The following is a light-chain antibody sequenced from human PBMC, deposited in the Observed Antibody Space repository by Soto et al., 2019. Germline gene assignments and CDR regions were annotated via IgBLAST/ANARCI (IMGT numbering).Light chain of an antibody. V-gene: IGLV2-14*01. CDR2: EVS. J-gene: IGLJ1*01. CDR3: SSYTISSTLNV. Sequence: QSALTQPASVSGSPGQSITLSCTGTSSDVGGYNYVSWYQQHPGKAPKLMIYEVSNRPSGVSDRFSGSKSGNTASLTISGLQAEDEADYYCSSYTISSTLNVFGTGTKVTVL. CDR1: SSDVGGYNY.